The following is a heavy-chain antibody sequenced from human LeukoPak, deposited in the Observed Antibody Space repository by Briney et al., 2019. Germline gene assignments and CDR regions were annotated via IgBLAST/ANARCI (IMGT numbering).Heavy chain of an antibody. J-gene: IGHJ4*02. V-gene: IGHV1-2*02. Sequence: ASVKVSCKASGYTFTGYYMHWVRQAPGQGLEWMEWINPNSGGTNYAQKFQGRVTMTRDTSISTAYMELSRLRSDDTAVYYCARLLVVTADTFDYWGQGTLVTVSS. D-gene: IGHD2-21*02. CDR1: GYTFTGYY. CDR3: ARLLVVTADTFDY. CDR2: INPNSGGT.